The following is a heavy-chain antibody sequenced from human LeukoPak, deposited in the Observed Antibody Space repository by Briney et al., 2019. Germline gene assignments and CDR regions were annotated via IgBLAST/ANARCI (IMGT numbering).Heavy chain of an antibody. CDR2: INTDGGFT. V-gene: IGHV3-74*01. CDR1: GFIFSDYW. CDR3: AREAKVGGALQY. Sequence: GGSLRLSCAASGFIFSDYWMHWVRQSPGKGLVWVSRINTDGGFTRYADSVQGRFIISRDTAKNTLFLQMNSLRAEDTAVYYCAREAKVGGALQYWGQGILVTVSS. D-gene: IGHD1-26*01. J-gene: IGHJ4*02.